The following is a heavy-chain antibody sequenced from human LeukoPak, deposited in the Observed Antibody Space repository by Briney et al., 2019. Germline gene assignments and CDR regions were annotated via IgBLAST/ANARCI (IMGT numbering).Heavy chain of an antibody. CDR1: GFTFSSYA. CDR2: ISGSGGST. V-gene: IGHV3-23*01. D-gene: IGHD1-1*01. CDR3: AIQLGSTRGY. J-gene: IGHJ4*02. Sequence: RPGGSLRLSCAASGFTFSSYAMSWVRQAPGKGLEWVSAISGSGGSTYYADSVKGRFTISRDNSKHTLYLQMNRLRAEDTAVYYCAIQLGSTRGYWGQGTLVTVSS.